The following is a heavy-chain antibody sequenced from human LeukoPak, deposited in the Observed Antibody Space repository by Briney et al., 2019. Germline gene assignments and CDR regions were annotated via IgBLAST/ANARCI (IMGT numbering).Heavy chain of an antibody. CDR1: GFTFSSYG. Sequence: GGSLRLSCAASGFTFSSYGMHWVRQAPGKGLEWVALIWYDGSNKYYADSVKRRFTISRDNSKNTQYLQMNSLRAEDTAVYYCAKSSGYYPEYWGQGTLVTVSS. CDR3: AKSSGYYPEY. J-gene: IGHJ4*02. D-gene: IGHD3-22*01. CDR2: IWYDGSNK. V-gene: IGHV3-33*06.